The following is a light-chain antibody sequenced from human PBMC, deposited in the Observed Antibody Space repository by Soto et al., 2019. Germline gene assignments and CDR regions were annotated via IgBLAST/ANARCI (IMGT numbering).Light chain of an antibody. Sequence: EIVLTQSPATLSLSPGEGATLSCRASQSVGTYLAWYRQKPGQAPRLLISEASNRPTGIPARFSGSGSGTDFTLTISILEPEDFAVYYCQQRSNWPLTFGGGTKVEIK. CDR1: QSVGTY. V-gene: IGKV3-11*01. CDR3: QQRSNWPLT. J-gene: IGKJ4*01. CDR2: EAS.